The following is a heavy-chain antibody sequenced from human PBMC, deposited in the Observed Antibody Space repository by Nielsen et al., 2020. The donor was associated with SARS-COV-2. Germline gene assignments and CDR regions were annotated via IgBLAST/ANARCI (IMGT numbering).Heavy chain of an antibody. V-gene: IGHV3-11*06. J-gene: IGHJ6*03. Sequence: RQAPGKGLEWVSDISSSSSYTNYADSVKGRFTISRDNAKNSLYLQMNSLRAEDTAVYYCAKVGSGIAAAGSYYYYMDVWGKGTTVTVSS. CDR2: ISSSSSYT. D-gene: IGHD6-13*01. CDR3: AKVGSGIAAAGSYYYYMDV.